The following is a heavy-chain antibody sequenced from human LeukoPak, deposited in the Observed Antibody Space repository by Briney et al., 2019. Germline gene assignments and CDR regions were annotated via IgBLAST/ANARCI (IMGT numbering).Heavy chain of an antibody. CDR2: IYPGDSDT. CDR3: ARRSIAVAVRDYGMDV. V-gene: IGHV5-51*01. D-gene: IGHD6-19*01. CDR1: GYSFTSYW. J-gene: IGHJ6*02. Sequence: GESLQISCKGSGYSFTSYWIGWVRQMPGKGLEWMGIIYPGDSDTRYSPSFQGQVTISADKSISTAYLQWSSLKASDTAMYYCARRSIAVAVRDYGMDVWGQGTTVTVSS.